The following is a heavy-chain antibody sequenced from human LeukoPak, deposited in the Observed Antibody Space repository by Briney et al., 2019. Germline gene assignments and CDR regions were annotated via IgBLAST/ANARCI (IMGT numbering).Heavy chain of an antibody. Sequence: SVKVSCKASGGTFSSYAISRVRQAPGQGLEWMGGIIPIFGTANYAQKFQGRVTITADESTSTAYMELSSLRSEDTAVYYCARGSVEGYSYGYLGIDYWGQGTLVTVSS. CDR2: IIPIFGTA. V-gene: IGHV1-69*13. CDR1: GGTFSSYA. J-gene: IGHJ4*02. D-gene: IGHD5-18*01. CDR3: ARGSVEGYSYGYLGIDY.